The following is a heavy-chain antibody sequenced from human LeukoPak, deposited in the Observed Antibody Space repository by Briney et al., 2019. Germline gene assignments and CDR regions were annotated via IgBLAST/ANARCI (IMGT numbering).Heavy chain of an antibody. CDR1: GYTFTGYY. V-gene: IGHV1-2*04. J-gene: IGHJ3*02. Sequence: ASVKVSCKASGYTFTGYYMHWVRQAPGQGLEWMGWINPNSGGTNYAQKFQGWVTMTRDTSISTAYMELSRLRSDDTAVYYCARAVAVAGSLGVAFDIWGQGTMVTVSS. CDR2: INPNSGGT. D-gene: IGHD6-19*01. CDR3: ARAVAVAGSLGVAFDI.